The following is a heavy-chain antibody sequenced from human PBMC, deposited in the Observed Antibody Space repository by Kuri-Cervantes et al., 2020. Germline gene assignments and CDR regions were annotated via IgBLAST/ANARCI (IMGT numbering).Heavy chain of an antibody. Sequence: LRLSCAVSGGSISSGGYSWSWIRQPPGKGLEWIGYIYHSGSTYYNPSLKSRVTISVDRSKNQFSLKLSSVTAADTAVYYCARLRRDGYNSDYWGQGTLVTVSS. CDR2: IYHSGST. CDR1: GGSISSGGYS. J-gene: IGHJ4*02. CDR3: ARLRRDGYNSDY. V-gene: IGHV4-30-2*01. D-gene: IGHD5-24*01.